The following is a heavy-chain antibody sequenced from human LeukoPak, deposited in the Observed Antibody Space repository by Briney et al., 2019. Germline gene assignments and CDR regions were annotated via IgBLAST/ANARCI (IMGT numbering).Heavy chain of an antibody. D-gene: IGHD1-26*01. V-gene: IGHV4-39*01. J-gene: IGHJ4*02. CDR1: GGSISSSSYY. CDR2: IYYSGST. CDR3: ARGRNLWYSGSLSYFDY. Sequence: SETLSLTCTVSGGSISSSSYYWGWIRQPPGKGLEWIGSIYYSGSTYYNPSLKSRVTISVDTSKNQFSLKLSSVTAADTAVYYCARGRNLWYSGSLSYFDYWGQGTLVTVSS.